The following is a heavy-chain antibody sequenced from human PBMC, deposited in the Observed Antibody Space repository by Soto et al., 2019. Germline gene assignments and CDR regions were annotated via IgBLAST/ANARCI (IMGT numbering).Heavy chain of an antibody. J-gene: IGHJ4*02. Sequence: SETLSLTCTVSGGSISSYYWSWIRQPPGKGLEWIGYIYYSGSTNYNPSLKSRVTISVDTSENQFSLKLSSVTAADTAVYYCARGGQYKQQLANFDYWGQGTLVTVSS. CDR3: ARGGQYKQQLANFDY. V-gene: IGHV4-59*01. D-gene: IGHD6-13*01. CDR2: IYYSGST. CDR1: GGSISSYY.